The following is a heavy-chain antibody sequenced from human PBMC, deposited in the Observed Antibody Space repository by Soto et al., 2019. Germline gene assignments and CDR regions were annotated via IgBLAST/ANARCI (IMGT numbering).Heavy chain of an antibody. CDR2: IYYSGST. CDR3: AREAAVVVTSAPLNWFEP. V-gene: IGHV4-30-4*01. J-gene: IGHJ5*02. D-gene: IGHD3-22*01. Sequence: PSETLSLTCTVSGGSIRSGDYYRSWIRQPPGKGLEWIGYIYYSGSTYYNPSLKSRVTISVDTSKNQFSLKLSSVTAADTAVYYCAREAAVVVTSAPLNWFEPWGKGTLVTVSS. CDR1: GGSIRSGDYY.